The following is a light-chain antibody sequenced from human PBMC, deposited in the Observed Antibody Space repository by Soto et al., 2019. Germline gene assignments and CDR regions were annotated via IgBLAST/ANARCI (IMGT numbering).Light chain of an antibody. Sequence: EIVMTQSPATLSVSPGERVILSCRASQSISTNLAWYQYIPGQAPRLLIYAASTRATGIPARFSGSGSGTDFTLSITSRQSEDYAVYYCHQYNNWPPWTFGQGTKVEIK. CDR1: QSISTN. V-gene: IGKV3-15*01. CDR3: HQYNNWPPWT. CDR2: AAS. J-gene: IGKJ1*01.